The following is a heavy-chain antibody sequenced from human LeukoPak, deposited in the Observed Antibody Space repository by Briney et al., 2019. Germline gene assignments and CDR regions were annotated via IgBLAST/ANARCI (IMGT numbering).Heavy chain of an antibody. CDR1: GGSISSSSYY. CDR2: IYYSGST. D-gene: IGHD3-22*01. CDR3: ARVPRRVAPLHYYDSSGTGLDY. V-gene: IGHV4-39*07. J-gene: IGHJ4*02. Sequence: TSETLSLTCTVSGGSISSSSYYWGWIRQPPGKGLEWIGSIYYSGSTYYNPSLKSRVTISVDTSKNQFSLKLSSVTAADTAVYYCARVPRRVAPLHYYDSSGTGLDYWGQGTLVTVSS.